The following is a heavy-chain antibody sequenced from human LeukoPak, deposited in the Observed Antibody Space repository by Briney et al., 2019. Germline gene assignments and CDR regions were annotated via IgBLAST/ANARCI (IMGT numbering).Heavy chain of an antibody. CDR2: INNNGGTT. V-gene: IGHV3-64D*08. D-gene: IGHD2-15*01. CDR1: GITFSSYV. CDR3: VKARGYCGSGTCYFDY. J-gene: IGHJ4*02. Sequence: QPGGSLRLSCSASGITFSSYVRHWVRQAPGKALEYVSAINNNGGTTSYADSVKGRFTISRDNSKNTLSLQMSSLRVEDTAVYYCVKARGYCGSGTCYFDYWGRGTLVTVSS.